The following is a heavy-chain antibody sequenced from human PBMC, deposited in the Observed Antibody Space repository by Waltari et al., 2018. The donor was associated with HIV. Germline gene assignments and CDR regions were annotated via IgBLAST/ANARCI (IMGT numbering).Heavy chain of an antibody. CDR3: SRDTFGEYDY. D-gene: IGHD3-10*01. V-gene: IGHV3-74*01. Sequence: EVQLVQSGGGLIKPGGSRRLSGAASGFSVSSYWMHWVRQTPGKGLVWVSRINIDGSRIDYADSVRGRFTISRDSAKNTLSLQMNSLTEEDTAVYYCSRDTFGEYDYWGQGTLVTVSS. CDR2: INIDGSRI. CDR1: GFSVSSYW. J-gene: IGHJ4*02.